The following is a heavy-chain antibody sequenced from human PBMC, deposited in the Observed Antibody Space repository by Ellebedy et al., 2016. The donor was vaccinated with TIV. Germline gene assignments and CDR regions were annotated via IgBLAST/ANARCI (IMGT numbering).Heavy chain of an antibody. V-gene: IGHV4-30-2*01. CDR1: GGSISSNGYS. D-gene: IGHD5-24*01. J-gene: IGHJ5*02. Sequence: SETLSLTCTVSGGSISSNGYSWTWIRQPPGKGLEWIGFIYHTGSAYYNPSLKSRVTISVDTSKNQFSLKMHSVTAADTGVYYCARLDGYNAFDPWGQGTLVTVSS. CDR3: ARLDGYNAFDP. CDR2: IYHTGSA.